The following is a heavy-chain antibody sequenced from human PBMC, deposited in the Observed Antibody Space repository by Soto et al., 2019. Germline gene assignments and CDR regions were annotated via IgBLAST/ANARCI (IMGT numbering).Heavy chain of an antibody. CDR2: IKQDGSEK. Sequence: PGGSLRLSCAASGFTFSSYAMSWVRQAPGKGLEWVANIKQDGSEKYYVDSVKGRFTISRDNAKNSLFLQMNSLRAEDTAVYYCARDSRIYRNGVGGDYWGQGTLVTVSS. V-gene: IGHV3-7*01. J-gene: IGHJ4*02. D-gene: IGHD3-10*01. CDR1: GFTFSSYA. CDR3: ARDSRIYRNGVGGDY.